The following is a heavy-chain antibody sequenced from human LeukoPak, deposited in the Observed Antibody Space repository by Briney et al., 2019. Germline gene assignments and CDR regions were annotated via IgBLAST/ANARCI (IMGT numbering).Heavy chain of an antibody. Sequence: ASVKVSCKASGGTFSSYAISWVRQAPGQGLEWMGRIIPIFGIANYAQKFQGRVTITADKSTSTAYMELSSLRPEDTAVYYCARDLGTYDSSGYIPFPYFDYWGQGTLVTVSS. CDR1: GGTFSSYA. V-gene: IGHV1-69*04. CDR2: IIPIFGIA. D-gene: IGHD3-22*01. CDR3: ARDLGTYDSSGYIPFPYFDY. J-gene: IGHJ4*02.